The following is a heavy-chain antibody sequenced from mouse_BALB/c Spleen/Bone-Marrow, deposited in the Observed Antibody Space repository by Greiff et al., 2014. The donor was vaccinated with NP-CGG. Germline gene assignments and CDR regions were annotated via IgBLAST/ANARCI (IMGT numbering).Heavy chain of an antibody. Sequence: VQLVESGAELMKPGASVKISCKATGYTFSSYWIEWVKQRPGHGLEWIGEILPGSGSTNYNEKFKGKATFTADTSSNTAYMQLSRLTSEDSAVYYCAREDGLWYFDVWGAGTTVTVSS. D-gene: IGHD1-1*01. CDR3: AREDGLWYFDV. V-gene: IGHV1-9*01. J-gene: IGHJ1*01. CDR1: GYTFSSYW. CDR2: ILPGSGST.